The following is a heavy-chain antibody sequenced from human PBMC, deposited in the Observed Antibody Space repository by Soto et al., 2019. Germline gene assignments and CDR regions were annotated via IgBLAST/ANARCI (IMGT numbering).Heavy chain of an antibody. CDR3: AKDSDKDMFDY. CDR1: GFTFSSDA. V-gene: IGHV3-23*01. D-gene: IGHD2-15*01. J-gene: IGHJ4*02. CDR2: ISGSGGST. Sequence: GGALRLSCAASGFTFSSDAMSWVRQAPGKGLEWVSAISGSGGSTYYADSVKGRFTISRDNSKNTLYLQMNSLRAEDTAVYYCAKDSDKDMFDYWGQGTLVTVSS.